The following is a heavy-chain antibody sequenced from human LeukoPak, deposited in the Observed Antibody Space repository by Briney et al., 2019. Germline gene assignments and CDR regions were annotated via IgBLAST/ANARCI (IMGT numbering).Heavy chain of an antibody. CDR2: INHSGST. V-gene: IGHV4-34*01. J-gene: IGHJ5*02. D-gene: IGHD5-12*01. CDR1: GGSFSGYY. CDR3: ARDRAPSSGGYDNDNWFDP. Sequence: PSETLSLTCAVYGGSFSGYYWSWIRQPPGKGLEWIGEINHSGSTNYNPSLKSRVTISVDTSKNQFSLKLNSVTVADTAVYYCARDRAPSSGGYDNDNWFDPWGQGTLVTVSS.